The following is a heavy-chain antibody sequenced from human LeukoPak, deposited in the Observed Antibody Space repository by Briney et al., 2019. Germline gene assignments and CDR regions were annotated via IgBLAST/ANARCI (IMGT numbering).Heavy chain of an antibody. V-gene: IGHV4-59*11. Sequence: SETLSLTCTVSGGPISSHYWGWIRQPPGKGLEGIGYIYYSGSTNYNPSLKSRVTISVDTSKNQFSLKLSSVTAADTAVYYCASSVDDFWSGYYYYWGQGTLVTVSS. D-gene: IGHD3-3*01. CDR3: ASSVDDFWSGYYYY. J-gene: IGHJ4*02. CDR1: GGPISSHY. CDR2: IYYSGST.